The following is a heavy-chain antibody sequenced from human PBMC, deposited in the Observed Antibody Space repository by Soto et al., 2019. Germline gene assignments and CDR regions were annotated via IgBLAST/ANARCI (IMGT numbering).Heavy chain of an antibody. CDR2: IIPMFGTA. Sequence: QVQLVQSGAEVKKYGSSVKVSCKASGGTFSRYAISWVRQAPGQGLEWMGGIIPMFGTANYAQKFQGRVTISADESTSTAYMELSSLRSDDTAVYYCAQTLGSAVAGPGRFDLWGRGTLVSVSS. CDR3: AQTLGSAVAGPGRFDL. D-gene: IGHD6-19*01. V-gene: IGHV1-69*12. CDR1: GGTFSRYA. J-gene: IGHJ2*01.